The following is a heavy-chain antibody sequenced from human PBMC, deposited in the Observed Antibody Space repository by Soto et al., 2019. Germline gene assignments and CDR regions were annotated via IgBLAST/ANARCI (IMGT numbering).Heavy chain of an antibody. D-gene: IGHD2-8*01. Sequence: GGSLRLSCATSGFTFSTYAMHWVRQAPGKGLEYVSAISSNGRSTYYANSVKGRFTISRDNSKNTLYLQMDSLRAEDMAVYYCARDRCTNGVCYAHYEYWGQGTLVTVSS. CDR3: ARDRCTNGVCYAHYEY. V-gene: IGHV3-64*01. CDR2: ISSNGRST. CDR1: GFTFSTYA. J-gene: IGHJ4*02.